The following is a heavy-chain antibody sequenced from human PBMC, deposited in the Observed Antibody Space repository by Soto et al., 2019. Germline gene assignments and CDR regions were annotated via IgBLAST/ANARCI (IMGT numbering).Heavy chain of an antibody. CDR2: ITGSGVST. V-gene: IGHV3-23*01. J-gene: IGHJ6*02. D-gene: IGHD3-22*01. Sequence: GGSLRLSCAASGFTFSTYDMIWVRQAPGKGLEWVSSITGSGVSTYTADSVRGRFTISRDNAKNSLYLRMNSLRAEDTAVYYCARASHWSSGYYHYYYAMDVWGQGTTVTVSS. CDR1: GFTFSTYD. CDR3: ARASHWSSGYYHYYYAMDV.